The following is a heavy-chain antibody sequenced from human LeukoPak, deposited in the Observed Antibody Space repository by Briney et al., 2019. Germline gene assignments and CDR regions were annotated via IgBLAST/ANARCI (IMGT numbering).Heavy chain of an antibody. V-gene: IGHV3-30-3*01. CDR2: ISYDGSNK. Sequence: PGGSLRLSCAASGFTFSSYAMHWVRQAPGKGLEWVAVISYDGSNKYYADSVKGRFTISRDNPKNTLYLQMNSLRAEDTAVYYCARAYGSGLTYFDYWGQGTLVTVSS. J-gene: IGHJ4*02. CDR1: GFTFSSYA. D-gene: IGHD3-10*01. CDR3: ARAYGSGLTYFDY.